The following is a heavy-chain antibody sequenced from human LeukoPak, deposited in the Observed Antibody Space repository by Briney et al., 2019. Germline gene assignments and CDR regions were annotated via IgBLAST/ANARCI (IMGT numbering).Heavy chain of an antibody. CDR1: GGSISSYY. D-gene: IGHD5-24*01. CDR3: ARSNRDGYKLWWFDP. Sequence: PSGTLSLTCTVSGGSISSYYWSWIRQPPGKGLEWIGYIYYSGSTNYNPSLKSRVTISVDTSKNQFSLKLSSVTAADTAVYYCARSNRDGYKLWWFDPWAREPWSPSPQ. J-gene: IGHJ5*02. V-gene: IGHV4-59*12. CDR2: IYYSGST.